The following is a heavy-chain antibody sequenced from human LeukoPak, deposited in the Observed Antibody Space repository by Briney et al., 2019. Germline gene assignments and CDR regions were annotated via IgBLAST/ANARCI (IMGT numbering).Heavy chain of an antibody. CDR3: SRTSDSAWYFDL. V-gene: IGHV3-73*01. CDR1: GFTFSGSA. D-gene: IGHD3-10*01. CDR2: VRSKNNYYAT. Sequence: GGSLKLSCAASGFTFSGSAMHWVRLASGKGLEWVGRVRSKNNYYATTYAASVRGGFTISRDDSKNMAYLQMDSLKAEDTAVYFCSRTSDSAWYFDLWGRGTLVTVSS. J-gene: IGHJ2*01.